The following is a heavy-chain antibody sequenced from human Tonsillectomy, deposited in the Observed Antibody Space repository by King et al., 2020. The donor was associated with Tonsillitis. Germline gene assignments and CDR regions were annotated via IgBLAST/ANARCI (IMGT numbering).Heavy chain of an antibody. Sequence: QLVQSGAEVKKPGASVKVSCKASGYTFSSYGFSWVRQAPGQGLEWMGWISAYNGNKKYIQKLQGRFTMTTDTSTRTAYMELWILKSDVTAVYYCARDGGSGWNHVFDYWGQGTLVTVSS. J-gene: IGHJ4*02. CDR2: ISAYNGNK. V-gene: IGHV1-18*04. CDR3: ARDGGSGWNHVFDY. CDR1: GYTFSSYG. D-gene: IGHD6-19*01.